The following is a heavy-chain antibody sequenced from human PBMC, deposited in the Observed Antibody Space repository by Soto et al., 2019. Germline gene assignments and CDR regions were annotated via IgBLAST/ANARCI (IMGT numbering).Heavy chain of an antibody. J-gene: IGHJ4*02. V-gene: IGHV4-59*01. CDR3: AREYYDFWSGTFYFDY. Sequence: SETLSLTCTVSGGAISSYYWSWIRQPPGKGLEWIGYIYYSGSTNYNPSLKSRVTISVDTSKNQFSLKLSSVTAADTAVYYCAREYYDFWSGTFYFDYWGQGTLVT. CDR2: IYYSGST. CDR1: GGAISSYY. D-gene: IGHD3-3*01.